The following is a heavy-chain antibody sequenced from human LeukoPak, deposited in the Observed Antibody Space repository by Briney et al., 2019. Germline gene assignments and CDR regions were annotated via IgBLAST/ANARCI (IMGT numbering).Heavy chain of an antibody. Sequence: GSSVKLSCKASGGTFSSYAISWVRQAPGQGLEWMGRIIPIFGTANYAQKFQGRVTITTDESTSTAYMELSSLRSEDTAVYYCARDRVITIGGVIVSPFDYWGQGTLVTVSS. CDR2: IIPIFGTA. J-gene: IGHJ4*02. CDR1: GGTFSSYA. D-gene: IGHD3-16*02. V-gene: IGHV1-69*05. CDR3: ARDRVITIGGVIVSPFDY.